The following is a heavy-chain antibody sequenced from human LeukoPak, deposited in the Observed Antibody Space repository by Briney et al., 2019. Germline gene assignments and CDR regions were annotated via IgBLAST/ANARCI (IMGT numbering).Heavy chain of an antibody. J-gene: IGHJ4*02. D-gene: IGHD3-22*01. CDR1: GYTFTSYY. V-gene: IGHV1-46*01. CDR3: ARGPDSSGYYPGWQFDY. CDR2: INPSGGST. Sequence: ASVTVSCKAPGYTFTSYYMHWVRQAPGQGLEWMGIINPSGGSTSYAQKFQGRVTMTRDTSTSTVYMELSSLRSEDTAVYYCARGPDSSGYYPGWQFDYWGQGTLVTVSS.